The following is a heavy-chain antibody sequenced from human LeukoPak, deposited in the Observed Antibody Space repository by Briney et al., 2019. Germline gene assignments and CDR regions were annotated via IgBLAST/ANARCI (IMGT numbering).Heavy chain of an antibody. V-gene: IGHV4-4*07. D-gene: IGHD3-22*01. CDR2: IYTTGST. CDR1: GGSINNYY. J-gene: IGHJ3*02. Sequence: SETLSLTCTVSGGSINNYYWSWIRQPAGKGLEWIGRIYTTGSTNYNPSLKSRITMSVDTSKNQFSLKLSSVTAADTAVYYCARDSEYYYDSSGYLVGAFDIWGQGTMVTVSS. CDR3: ARDSEYYYDSSGYLVGAFDI.